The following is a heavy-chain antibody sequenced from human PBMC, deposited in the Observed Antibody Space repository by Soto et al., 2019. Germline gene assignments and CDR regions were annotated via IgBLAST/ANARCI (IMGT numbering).Heavy chain of an antibody. Sequence: GGSLRLSCAASGFTFSNAWMSWVRQAPGKELEWVGRIKSKTDGGTTDYAAPVKGRFTISRDDSKNTLYLQMNSLKTEDTAVYYCTTDLPYYYDSSGSPGYWGQGTLVTVSS. V-gene: IGHV3-15*01. J-gene: IGHJ4*02. CDR2: IKSKTDGGTT. D-gene: IGHD3-22*01. CDR3: TTDLPYYYDSSGSPGY. CDR1: GFTFSNAW.